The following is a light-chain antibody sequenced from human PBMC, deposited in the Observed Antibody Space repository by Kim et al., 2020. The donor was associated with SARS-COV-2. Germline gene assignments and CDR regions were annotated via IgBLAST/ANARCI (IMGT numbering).Light chain of an antibody. CDR3: QSYDDSNRWV. CDR1: SGNIASND. Sequence: KTVTISCNGSSGNIASNDVQWYQQRPASAPTTVIYEDNERPSGVPDRFSGSIDSSSNSASLTISGLKTEDEADYYCQSYDDSNRWVFGGGTQLTVL. J-gene: IGLJ3*02. V-gene: IGLV6-57*02. CDR2: EDN.